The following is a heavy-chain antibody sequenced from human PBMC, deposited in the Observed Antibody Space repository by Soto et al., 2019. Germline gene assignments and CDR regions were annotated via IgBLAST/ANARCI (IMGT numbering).Heavy chain of an antibody. CDR3: ARGMVVDDLTGYPPQV. Sequence: ASVKVSCKVSGHTLRELAIHWVRQAPGKGLESMGTFDPEDGETIYAQKFKGRITMTEDASTDTAYMEVRSLRFEDTAVYYCARGMVVDDLTGYPPQVWG. J-gene: IGHJ6*01. CDR2: FDPEDGET. D-gene: IGHD3-9*01. CDR1: GHTLRELA. V-gene: IGHV1-24*01.